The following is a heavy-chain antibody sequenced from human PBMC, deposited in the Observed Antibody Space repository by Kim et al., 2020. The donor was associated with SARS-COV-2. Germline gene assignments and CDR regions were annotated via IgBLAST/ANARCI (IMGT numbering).Heavy chain of an antibody. Sequence: SVKVSCKTSGDTFNNYALTWVRQAPGQGLEWMGRIVPILERADYAPKFQGRLTVTADKSTSTVYMALSSLTSEDTAVYYCARPTYDYQSRGGAFDVWGLGTMVTVSS. J-gene: IGHJ3*01. CDR3: ARPTYDYQSRGGAFDV. CDR2: IVPILERA. V-gene: IGHV1-69*04. CDR1: GDTFNNYA. D-gene: IGHD3-16*01.